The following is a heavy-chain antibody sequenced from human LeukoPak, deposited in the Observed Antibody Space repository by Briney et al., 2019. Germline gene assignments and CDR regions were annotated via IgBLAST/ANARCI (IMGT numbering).Heavy chain of an antibody. CDR3: ARLPIAYDSSGFYYVNWYFDL. CDR2: INHSGST. V-gene: IGHV4-34*01. D-gene: IGHD3-22*01. Sequence: PSETLSLTCAVYGGSFSGYYWSWIRQPPGKGLEWIGEINHSGSTNYNPSLKSRVTISVDTSKNQFSLKLSSVTAADTAVYYCARLPIAYDSSGFYYVNWYFDLWGRGTLVTVSS. CDR1: GGSFSGYY. J-gene: IGHJ2*01.